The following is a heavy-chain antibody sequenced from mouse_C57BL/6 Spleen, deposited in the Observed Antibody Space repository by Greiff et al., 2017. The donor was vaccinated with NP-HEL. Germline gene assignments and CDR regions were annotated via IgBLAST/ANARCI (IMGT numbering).Heavy chain of an antibody. D-gene: IGHD1-1*01. CDR3: VRGGIYYYGSSPFDD. Sequence: EVQLVESGGGLVQPKGSLKLSCAASGFTFNTYAMHWVRQAPGKGLEWVARIRSKSSNYATYYADSVKDRFTISRDDSQSMLYLQMNNLKTEDTAMYYCVRGGIYYYGSSPFDDWGQGTTLTVSS. CDR2: IRSKSSNYAT. CDR1: GFTFNTYA. J-gene: IGHJ2*01. V-gene: IGHV10-3*01.